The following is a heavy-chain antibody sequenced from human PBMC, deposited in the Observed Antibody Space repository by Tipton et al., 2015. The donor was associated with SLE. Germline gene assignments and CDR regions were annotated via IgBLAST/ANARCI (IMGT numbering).Heavy chain of an antibody. Sequence: QVQLVQSGAEVKEPGASVKVSCKASGYTFTGYFMHWVRQAPGQGLEWVGWINPGNGVTNYAQTFQGRVTLTRDASITTAYMELSSLRSEDTAVYYCARDLGVAVPGDGFDYWGLGTLVTVSS. CDR1: GYTFTGYF. J-gene: IGHJ4*02. CDR2: INPGNGVT. V-gene: IGHV1-2*02. D-gene: IGHD6-19*01. CDR3: ARDLGVAVPGDGFDY.